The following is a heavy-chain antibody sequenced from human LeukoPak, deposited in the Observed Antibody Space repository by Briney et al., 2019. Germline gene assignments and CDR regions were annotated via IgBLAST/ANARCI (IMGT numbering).Heavy chain of an antibody. D-gene: IGHD6-13*01. CDR3: ARGGTSGYSSSLHFWGGNYYFDY. CDR2: IKQDGNEK. Sequence: GGSLRLSCAASGFTFTNYWMSWVRQAPGTGLEWVANIKQDGNEKYYVDSVRGRFTITRDNAKNSMYLQMNSLRAEDTAVYYCARGGTSGYSSSLHFWGGNYYFDYWGQGTLVTVSS. CDR1: GFTFTNYW. J-gene: IGHJ4*02. V-gene: IGHV3-7*01.